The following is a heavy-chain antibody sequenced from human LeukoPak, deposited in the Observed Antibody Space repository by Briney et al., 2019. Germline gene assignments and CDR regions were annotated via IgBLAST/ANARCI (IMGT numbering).Heavy chain of an antibody. CDR1: GGSIRSQY. J-gene: IGHJ4*02. Sequence: ETLSLTCPVSGGSIRSQYWSWIRQPPGKELEWIGYIYDGVHTKINPSLKSRVTISVDTSKSQFSLNLSSVSAADTAVYFCARVAITGAMDLRFDNWGQGAVVTVSS. CDR2: IYDGVHT. D-gene: IGHD1-7*01. V-gene: IGHV4-59*11. CDR3: ARVAITGAMDLRFDN.